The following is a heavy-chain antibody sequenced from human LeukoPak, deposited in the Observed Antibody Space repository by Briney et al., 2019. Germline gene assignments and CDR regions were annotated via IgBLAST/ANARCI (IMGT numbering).Heavy chain of an antibody. Sequence: PGGSLRLSCAASGFTFSSYWMHWVRQAPGKGLVWVSRLNSDGSTTSYADSVKGRFTISRDNAKNTLYLKMNSLRAEDTAVYYCTRGRGIDYWGQGTLVTVSS. CDR3: TRGRGIDY. CDR1: GFTFSSYW. V-gene: IGHV3-74*01. J-gene: IGHJ4*02. D-gene: IGHD3-10*01. CDR2: LNSDGSTT.